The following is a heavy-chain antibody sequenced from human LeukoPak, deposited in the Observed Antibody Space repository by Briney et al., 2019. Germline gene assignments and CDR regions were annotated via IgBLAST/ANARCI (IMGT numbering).Heavy chain of an antibody. V-gene: IGHV3-21*01. CDR2: ISSRSTYI. J-gene: IGHJ2*01. CDR1: GFTFSSYS. CDR3: ASRRLGYYYDSNPIG. D-gene: IGHD3-22*01. Sequence: GGSLRLSCAASGFTFSSYSMNWVRQAPGKGLEWVSSISSRSTYIYHADSVKGRFTISRDNAKNSLFLQMNSLRADDTAVYYCASRRLGYYYDSNPIGWGRGTLVTVSS.